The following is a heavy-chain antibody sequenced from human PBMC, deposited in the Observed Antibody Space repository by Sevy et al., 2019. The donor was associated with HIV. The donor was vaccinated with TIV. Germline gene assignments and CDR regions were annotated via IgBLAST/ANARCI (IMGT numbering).Heavy chain of an antibody. Sequence: GGSLRLSCVASGFTLRTYAMNWVRQAPGKGLKWVSTIFKSGDVTYYADSVKGRLTIARDNSKNTVYLHMNSLRAEDTALYFCAGARYDSSGSFDAFDIWGQGTMVTVSS. J-gene: IGHJ3*02. D-gene: IGHD3-22*01. CDR2: IFKSGDVT. V-gene: IGHV3-23*01. CDR1: GFTLRTYA. CDR3: AGARYDSSGSFDAFDI.